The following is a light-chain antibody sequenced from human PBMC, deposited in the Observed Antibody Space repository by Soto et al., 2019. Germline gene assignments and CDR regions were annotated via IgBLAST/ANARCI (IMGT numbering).Light chain of an antibody. V-gene: IGKV1-6*01. J-gene: IGKJ5*01. CDR1: QGIRND. Sequence: AIQMTQSPSSLSASVGDRVTITCRASQGIRNDLGRYQQKPAKAPKLLIYAASSLQSGVPSRFSGSGCGRDFTLTNSSLQPEDYATYYCRKDYSTPLTFGQGTRLEIK. CDR3: RKDYSTPLT. CDR2: AAS.